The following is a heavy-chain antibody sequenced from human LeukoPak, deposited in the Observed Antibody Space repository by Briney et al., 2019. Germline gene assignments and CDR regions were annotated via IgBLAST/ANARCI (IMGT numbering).Heavy chain of an antibody. D-gene: IGHD3-22*01. V-gene: IGHV4-4*07. Sequence: PETLSLTCTVSGGSISSYYWSWIRQPAGKGLEWIGRIYTSGSTNYNPSLKSRVTMSVDTSKNQFSLKLSSVTAADTAVYYCARLLYYYDSSGYFRDPNWFDPWGQGTLVTVSS. CDR2: IYTSGST. CDR3: ARLLYYYDSSGYFRDPNWFDP. J-gene: IGHJ5*02. CDR1: GGSISSYY.